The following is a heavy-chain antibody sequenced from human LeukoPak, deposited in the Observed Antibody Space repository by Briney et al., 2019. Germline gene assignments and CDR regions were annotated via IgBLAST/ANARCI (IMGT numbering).Heavy chain of an antibody. D-gene: IGHD2-21*01. CDR2: ISSSRTYI. V-gene: IGHV3-21*01. CDR1: GFTFSTYS. CDR3: ARDHVALDY. J-gene: IGHJ4*02. Sequence: GGSLRLSCAASGFTFSTYSMNWVRQAPGKGLEWVSSISSSRTYIYYADSVKGRFTISRDNSKNTLYLQMNSLRAEDTAVYYCARDHVALDYWGQGTLVTVSS.